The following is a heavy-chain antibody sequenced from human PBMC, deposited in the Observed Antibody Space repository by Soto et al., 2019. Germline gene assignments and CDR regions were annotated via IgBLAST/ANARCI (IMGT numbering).Heavy chain of an antibody. V-gene: IGHV3-30*05. CDR3: AFDISMIPSLGY. CDR2: ISYDGSNK. D-gene: IGHD3-16*01. CDR1: GFTFSSYG. J-gene: IGHJ4*02. Sequence: GGSLRLSCAASGFTFSSYGMHWVRQAPGKGLEWLAVISYDGSNKYYADSVKGRFTIFRDNSQNTVYLQMNSLRAEGTAVYYCAFDISMIPSLGYSGQGTLVTVSS.